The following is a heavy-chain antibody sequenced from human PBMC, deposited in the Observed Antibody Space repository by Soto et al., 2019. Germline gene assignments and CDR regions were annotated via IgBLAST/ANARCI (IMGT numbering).Heavy chain of an antibody. CDR1: GGSFDDFY. CDR2: ISHDGGT. D-gene: IGHD3-10*01. Sequence: QVQLQQGGAGLLRPSETLSLTCAFYGGSFDDFYWSWVRQSPGKGLEWVGEISHDGGTNYSPSLASRVSISVDTSKHQFSLHLRSVTDADTGLYYCARGQLVWYGDLTPYHRDMDVWGQGTTVTVSS. CDR3: ARGQLVWYGDLTPYHRDMDV. V-gene: IGHV4-34*02. J-gene: IGHJ6*02.